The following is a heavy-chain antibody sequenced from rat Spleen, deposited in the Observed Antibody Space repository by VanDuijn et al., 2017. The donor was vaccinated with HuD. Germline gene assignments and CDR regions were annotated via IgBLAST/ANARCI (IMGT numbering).Heavy chain of an antibody. Sequence: EVQLVESDGGLVQPGRSLKLSCTASGFTFSDYAMGWVSQAPTKGLEWVATISYDGSSSYYRDSVKGRFTISRDNAKSTLYLQMDSLRSEDTATYYCARHPTYYGFDGDWFACWGQGTLVTVSS. CDR1: GFTFSDYA. CDR2: ISYDGSSS. V-gene: IGHV5-29*01. CDR3: ARHPTYYGFDGDWFAC. D-gene: IGHD1-9*01. J-gene: IGHJ3*01.